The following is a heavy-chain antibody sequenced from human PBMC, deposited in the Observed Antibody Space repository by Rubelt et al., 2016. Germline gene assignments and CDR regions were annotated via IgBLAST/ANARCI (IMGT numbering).Heavy chain of an antibody. V-gene: IGHV3-53*04. D-gene: IGHD6-13*01. CDR1: VSSNY. CDR3: ARDRVAAAGTSWYFDL. Sequence: VSSNYMSWVRQAPGKGLEWVSVIYSGGSTYYADSVKGRFTISRQNSTNTLYLQMNSLRAEDTAVYYCARDRVAAAGTSWYFDLWGRGTLVTVSS. J-gene: IGHJ2*01. CDR2: IYSGGST.